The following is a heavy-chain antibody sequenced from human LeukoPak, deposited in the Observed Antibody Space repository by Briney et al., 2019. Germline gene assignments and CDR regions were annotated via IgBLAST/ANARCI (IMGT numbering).Heavy chain of an antibody. D-gene: IGHD3/OR15-3a*01. J-gene: IGHJ6*02. Sequence: SQTLPLTCTVSGGSISSGSYYWSWIRQPAGKRLEWIGRIYSSGSTNYNPSLKGRVTISVDTSKNQLSLKLSSVTAADTAVYYCASSRDSHYYYYGMDVWGQGTTVTVSS. CDR3: ASSRDSHYYYYGMDV. CDR2: IYSSGST. CDR1: GGSISSGSYY. V-gene: IGHV4-61*02.